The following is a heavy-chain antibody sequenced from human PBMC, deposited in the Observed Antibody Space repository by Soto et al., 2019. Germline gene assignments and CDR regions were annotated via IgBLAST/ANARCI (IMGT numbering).Heavy chain of an antibody. CDR1: GGSISSSSYY. CDR3: ARHNRSSSWYSDY. D-gene: IGHD6-13*01. CDR2: IYYSGST. V-gene: IGHV4-39*01. Sequence: PSETLSLTCTVSGGSISSSSYYWGWIRQPPGKGLEWIGSIYYSGSTYYNPSLKSRVTISVDTSKNQFSLKLSSVTAADTAVYYCARHNRSSSWYSDYWGQGTLVTVSS. J-gene: IGHJ4*02.